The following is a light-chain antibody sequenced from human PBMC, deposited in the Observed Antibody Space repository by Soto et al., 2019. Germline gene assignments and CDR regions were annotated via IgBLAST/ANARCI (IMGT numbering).Light chain of an antibody. V-gene: IGKV3-11*01. CDR3: QQRRQRPPT. CDR1: QSVSTA. CDR2: DAS. J-gene: IGKJ2*01. Sequence: EVVLTQSPVTLSLSPGDRAALSCRASQSVSTAVAWYQQKPGQAPRLLIYDASDRATGVPARFSGSGSGTDFTLTLSSVETEDFAVYVCQQRRQRPPTLGQGTKLDI.